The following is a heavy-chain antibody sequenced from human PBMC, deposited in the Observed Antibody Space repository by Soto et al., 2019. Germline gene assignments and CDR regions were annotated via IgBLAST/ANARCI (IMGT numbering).Heavy chain of an antibody. V-gene: IGHV1-69*01. J-gene: IGHJ6*02. CDR1: GGTFSSYA. CDR3: ARALAGDTAIQRFYYYYGMDV. CDR2: IIPIFGTA. Sequence: QVQLVQSGAEVKKPGSSVKVSCKASGGTFSSYAISWVRQAPGQGLEWMGGIIPIFGTANYAQKFQGRVTITADESTSTAYMELSSLRSEDTAVYYCARALAGDTAIQRFYYYYGMDVWGQGTTVTVSS. D-gene: IGHD5-18*01.